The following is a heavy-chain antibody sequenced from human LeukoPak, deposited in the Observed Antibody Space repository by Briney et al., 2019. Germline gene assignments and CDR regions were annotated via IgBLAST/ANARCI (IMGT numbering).Heavy chain of an antibody. CDR3: ARDLLAAQLFGY. CDR2: ISSSSSYI. CDR1: GFTFSSYS. D-gene: IGHD3-3*02. Sequence: GGSLRLSCAASGFTFSSYSMNWVRQAPGKWLEWVSSISSSSSYIYYADSVKGRFTISRDNAKNSLYLQMNSLRAEDTAVYYCARDLLAAQLFGYWGQGTLVTVSS. J-gene: IGHJ4*02. V-gene: IGHV3-21*01.